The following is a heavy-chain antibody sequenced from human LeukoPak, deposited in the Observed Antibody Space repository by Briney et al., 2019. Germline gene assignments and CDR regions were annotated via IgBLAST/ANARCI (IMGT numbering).Heavy chain of an antibody. Sequence: GGSLRLSCAASGFAFGSYVMPWVRQTPGKGLEWVAVIAHDGSIKYYGESVKGRFTISRDSSKNTLYLQMNSLRNEDTAVYYCAKDLGDARSWYLDYWGQGTLVTVSS. CDR3: AKDLGDARSWYLDY. CDR2: IAHDGSIK. J-gene: IGHJ4*02. D-gene: IGHD3-16*01. V-gene: IGHV3-30*18. CDR1: GFAFGSYV.